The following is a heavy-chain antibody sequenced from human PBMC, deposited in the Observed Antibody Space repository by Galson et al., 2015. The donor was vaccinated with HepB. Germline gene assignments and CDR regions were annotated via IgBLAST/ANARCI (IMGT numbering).Heavy chain of an antibody. V-gene: IGHV3-33*01. CDR2: IWYDGSIE. D-gene: IGHD3-16*01. Sequence: SLRLSCAASGFTFSSYGMYWVRQAPGKGLEWVAVIWYDGSIEYYTDSVRGRFTVSRDNSRNTLYLQMRSLRAEDTAVYYCARDLGFGLDYWGQGTLATVSS. J-gene: IGHJ4*02. CDR1: GFTFSSYG. CDR3: ARDLGFGLDY.